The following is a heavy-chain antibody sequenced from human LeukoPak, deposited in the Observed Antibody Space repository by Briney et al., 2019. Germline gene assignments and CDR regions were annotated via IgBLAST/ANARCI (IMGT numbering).Heavy chain of an antibody. CDR3: VKDGGPGYCSSTSCSENFQH. J-gene: IGHJ1*01. V-gene: IGHV3-23*01. CDR1: GFTFSSYG. D-gene: IGHD2-2*01. Sequence: QPGGSLRLSCAVSGFTFSSYGMSWVRQAPGKGLEWVSAISGSGGSTYYADSVKGRFTISRDNSKNMLFLQMNSLRAEDTAVYYCVKDGGPGYCSSTSCSENFQHWGQGTLVTVSS. CDR2: ISGSGGST.